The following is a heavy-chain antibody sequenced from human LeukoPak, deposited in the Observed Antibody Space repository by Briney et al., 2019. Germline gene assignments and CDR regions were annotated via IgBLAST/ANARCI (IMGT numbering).Heavy chain of an antibody. J-gene: IGHJ4*02. D-gene: IGHD3-22*01. V-gene: IGHV4-61*02. CDR1: GDSISSGDYY. CDR3: ARTAYDSSDFYRFDY. CDR2: ISSSGST. Sequence: SQTLSLTCTVSGDSISSGDYYWSWIRQPAGKGLEWIGRISSSGSTNYSPSLKSRVTISVDTSKNQFSLNLSSVTAADTAVYYCARTAYDSSDFYRFDYWGEGTLVTVSS.